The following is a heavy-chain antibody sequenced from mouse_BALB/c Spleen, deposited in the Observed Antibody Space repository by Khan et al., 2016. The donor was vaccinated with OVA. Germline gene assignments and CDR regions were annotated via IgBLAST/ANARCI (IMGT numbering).Heavy chain of an antibody. CDR3: TRSGYGSFAY. V-gene: IGHV1S81*02. CDR2: INPSSGGT. Sequence: QVQLKESGAELVKPGASVRLSCKASGYTFTSYYLYWVKQRPGQGLEWIGDINPSSGGTNFNEKFKSKATLTVDKSSSTAYIQLNSLTSEDSAVYYCTRSGYGSFAYWGRGTLVTVSA. D-gene: IGHD2-2*01. J-gene: IGHJ3*01. CDR1: GYTFTSYY.